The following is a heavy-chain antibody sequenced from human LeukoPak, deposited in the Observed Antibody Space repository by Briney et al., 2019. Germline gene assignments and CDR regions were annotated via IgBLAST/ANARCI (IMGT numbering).Heavy chain of an antibody. D-gene: IGHD3-9*01. Sequence: SETLSLTCAVYGGSFSGYYWSWIRQLPGKGLEWIGEINHSGSTNYNPSLKSRVTISVDTSKNQFSLKLSSVTAADTAVYYCASHLIYYDILTGYYTGFDYWGQGTLVTVSS. CDR3: ASHLIYYDILTGYYTGFDY. V-gene: IGHV4-34*01. J-gene: IGHJ4*02. CDR2: INHSGST. CDR1: GGSFSGYY.